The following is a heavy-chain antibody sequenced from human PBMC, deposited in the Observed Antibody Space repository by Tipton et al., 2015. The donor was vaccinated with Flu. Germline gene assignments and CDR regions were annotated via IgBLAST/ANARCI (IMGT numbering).Heavy chain of an antibody. CDR1: GGSLSSYY. J-gene: IGHJ4*02. Sequence: LRLSCTVSGGSLSSYYWSWIRQPAGKGLEWIGRIYSSGSTKYNSSLKSRVTMSVDTSKNQFTLKLSSVTAADTAVYYCARGSGSGTYSIHYFADWGQGALVTVSS. D-gene: IGHD3-10*01. CDR3: ARGSGSGTYSIHYFAD. CDR2: IYSSGST. V-gene: IGHV4-4*07.